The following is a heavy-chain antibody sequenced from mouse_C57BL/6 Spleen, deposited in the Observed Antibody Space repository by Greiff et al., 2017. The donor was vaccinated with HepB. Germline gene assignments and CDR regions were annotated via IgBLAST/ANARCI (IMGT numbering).Heavy chain of an antibody. Sequence: EVKLVESGGGLVQPGGSLKLSCAASGFTFSDYYMYWVRQTPEKRLEWVAYISNGGGSTYYPDTVKGRFTISRDNAKNTLYLQMSRLKSEDTAMYYCAKGLPGYFDYWGQGTTLTVSS. CDR2: ISNGGGST. CDR3: AKGLPGYFDY. J-gene: IGHJ2*01. V-gene: IGHV5-12*01. D-gene: IGHD2-2*01. CDR1: GFTFSDYY.